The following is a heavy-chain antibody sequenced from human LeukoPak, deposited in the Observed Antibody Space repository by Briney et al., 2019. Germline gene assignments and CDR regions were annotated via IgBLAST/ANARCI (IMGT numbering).Heavy chain of an antibody. D-gene: IGHD6-19*01. Sequence: GESLKISCKGSGYSFTSYWIGWVRQMPGKGLEWMGIIYPGDSDTRYSPSFQGQVTISADTSISTAYLQWSSLKASDTAMYYCARSEDRQWLDYYFDYWGQGTLVTVSS. CDR3: ARSEDRQWLDYYFDY. V-gene: IGHV5-51*01. CDR2: IYPGDSDT. J-gene: IGHJ4*02. CDR1: GYSFTSYW.